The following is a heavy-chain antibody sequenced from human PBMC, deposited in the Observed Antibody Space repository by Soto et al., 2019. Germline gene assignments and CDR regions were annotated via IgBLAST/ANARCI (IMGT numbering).Heavy chain of an antibody. Sequence: SVKVSCKASGGTFSSYHISWLRQAPGQGPEWMGGIIPKFNRANYAQMFQGRVTITADESTSTSYMEVNNLKSDDTAVYYCARPSTYYNDWRDCHTFDYWGQGTLVTVSS. CDR1: GGTFSSYH. J-gene: IGHJ4*02. V-gene: IGHV1-69*13. D-gene: IGHD3-22*01. CDR2: IIPKFNRA. CDR3: ARPSTYYNDWRDCHTFDY.